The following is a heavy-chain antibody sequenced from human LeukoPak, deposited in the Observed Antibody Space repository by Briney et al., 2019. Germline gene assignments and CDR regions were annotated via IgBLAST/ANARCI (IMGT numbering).Heavy chain of an antibody. D-gene: IGHD1-26*01. CDR3: ARGSGTYDFDY. CDR2: INPNSGGT. Sequence: ASVKVSCKASGYTFTGYYMHWVRQAPRQGLEWMGWINPNSGGTNYAQKFQGRITMTRDTSISTAYMELSRLRSDDTAVYCCARGSGTYDFDYWGQGILVTVSS. J-gene: IGHJ4*02. CDR1: GYTFTGYY. V-gene: IGHV1-2*02.